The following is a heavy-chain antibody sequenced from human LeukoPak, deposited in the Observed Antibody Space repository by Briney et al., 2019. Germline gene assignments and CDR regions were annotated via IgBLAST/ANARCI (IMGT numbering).Heavy chain of an antibody. V-gene: IGHV3-30*02. J-gene: IGHJ6*02. CDR2: IRYDGSNK. D-gene: IGHD3-22*01. Sequence: PGGSLRLSCAASGFTFSSYGMHWVRQAPGKGLEWVAFIRYDGSNKYYADSVKGRFTISRDNSKNTLYLQMNSLRAEDTAVYYCAKDRYYYDSSGYYYNYYYYGMDVWGQGTTVTVSS. CDR3: AKDRYYYDSSGYYYNYYYYGMDV. CDR1: GFTFSSYG.